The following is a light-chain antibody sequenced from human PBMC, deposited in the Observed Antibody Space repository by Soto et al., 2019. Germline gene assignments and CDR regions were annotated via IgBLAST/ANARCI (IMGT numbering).Light chain of an antibody. V-gene: IGKV3-20*01. CDR3: QQYGSWT. CDR2: GAS. CDR1: QSVSSSY. Sequence: EGVLTLSPITLSLSPGGRATLSCRASQSVSSSYLAWYQQKPGQAPRLLIYGASSRATGIPDRFSGSGSGTDFTLTISRLEPEDFAVYYCQQYGSWTFGQGTKVDIK. J-gene: IGKJ1*01.